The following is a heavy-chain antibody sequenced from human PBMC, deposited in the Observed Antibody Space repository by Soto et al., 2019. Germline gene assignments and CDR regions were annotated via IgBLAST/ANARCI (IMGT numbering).Heavy chain of an antibody. J-gene: IGHJ4*02. CDR2: ISGGGKNT. Sequence: GGSLRLSCAASGFTFSSCAMGWVRQAPGKGLEWVSGISGGGKNTYYADSVKGRIAISRDNSKSTLYLQMNSLRVEDTALYYCAKFEGGVSGPVDYWGQGTLVTVSS. D-gene: IGHD1-26*01. CDR3: AKFEGGVSGPVDY. CDR1: GFTFSSCA. V-gene: IGHV3-23*01.